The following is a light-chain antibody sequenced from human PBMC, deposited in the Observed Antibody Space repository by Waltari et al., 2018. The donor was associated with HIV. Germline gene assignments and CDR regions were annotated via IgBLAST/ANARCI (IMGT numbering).Light chain of an antibody. V-gene: IGLV3-21*04. CDR1: NIGTKS. CDR2: YNA. Sequence: SYVLTQPPSVSVAPGKTAKITCVGNNIGTKSVHWYQQKPDQAPVLVIYYNADRPSGIPERFSGSNSGNTATLTINRVEAGDEADYYCHVWDTISDHVVFGGGSKRTVL. CDR3: HVWDTISDHVV. J-gene: IGLJ2*01.